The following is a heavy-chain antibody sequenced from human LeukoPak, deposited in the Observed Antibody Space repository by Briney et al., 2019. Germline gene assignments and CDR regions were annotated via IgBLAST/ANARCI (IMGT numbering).Heavy chain of an antibody. CDR2: IRHGGDNT. D-gene: IGHD6-13*01. CDR1: GFTFSNYA. V-gene: IGHV3-23*01. CDR3: AKKFRGSSGLYYFDY. Sequence: GGSLRLSCAASGFTFSNYAMSWVRQAPGKGLEWGSTIRHGGDNTYYADSVKGRFTISRDNSKNTLYLQMNSLRAEDTAVYYCAKKFRGSSGLYYFDYWGQGTLVTVSS. J-gene: IGHJ4*02.